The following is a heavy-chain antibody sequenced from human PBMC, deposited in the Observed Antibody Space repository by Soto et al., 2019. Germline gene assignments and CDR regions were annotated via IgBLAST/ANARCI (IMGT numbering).Heavy chain of an antibody. Sequence: PSETLSLTCTVSGGSISSYYWSWIRQPPGKGLEWIGYIYYSGSTNYNPSLKSRVTISVDTSKNQFSLKLSSVTAADTAVYYCASNPGSSGYFSYWGQGTLVTVSS. CDR2: IYYSGST. CDR1: GGSISSYY. D-gene: IGHD3-22*01. CDR3: ASNPGSSGYFSY. J-gene: IGHJ4*02. V-gene: IGHV4-59*01.